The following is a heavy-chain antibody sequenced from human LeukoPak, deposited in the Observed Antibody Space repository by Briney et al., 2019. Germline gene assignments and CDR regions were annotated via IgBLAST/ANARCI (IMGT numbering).Heavy chain of an antibody. D-gene: IGHD6-19*01. V-gene: IGHV3-11*06. CDR1: GFTFSDYY. CDR3: ARAGYSSGWSWLDY. J-gene: IGHJ4*02. CDR2: ISGSSTHT. Sequence: PGGSLRLSCAASGFTFSDYYMSWIRQAPGKGLEWVSYISGSSTHTNYADSVKGRFTISRDNAKNSLYLQMNSLRDEDTAVYYCARAGYSSGWSWLDYWGQGTLVTVSS.